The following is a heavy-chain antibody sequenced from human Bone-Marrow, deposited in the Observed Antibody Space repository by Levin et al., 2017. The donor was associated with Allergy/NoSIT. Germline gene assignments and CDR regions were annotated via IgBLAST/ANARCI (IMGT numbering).Heavy chain of an antibody. V-gene: IGHV3-30-3*01. Sequence: GGSLRLSCAASGFTFSSYAMHWVRQAPGKGLEWVAVISYDGSNKYYADSVKGRFTISRDNSKNTLYLQMNSLRAEDTAVYYCARDAVYCSGGSCRNSYGMDVWGQGTTVTVSS. J-gene: IGHJ6*02. CDR2: ISYDGSNK. CDR3: ARDAVYCSGGSCRNSYGMDV. CDR1: GFTFSSYA. D-gene: IGHD2-15*01.